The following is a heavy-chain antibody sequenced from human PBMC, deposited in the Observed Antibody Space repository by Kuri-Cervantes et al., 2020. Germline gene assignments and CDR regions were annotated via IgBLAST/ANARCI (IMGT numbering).Heavy chain of an antibody. CDR3: AREGYSSSGYLIEHIDY. CDR1: GGSISSYY. CDR2: IYYSGST. Sequence: SETLSLTCTVSGGSISSYYWSWIRQPPGKGLEWIGYIYYSGSTNYNPSLNSRVTISVDTSKNQFSLKLSSVTAADAAVYYCAREGYSSSGYLIEHIDYWGQGTLVTVSS. D-gene: IGHD6-13*01. V-gene: IGHV4-59*01. J-gene: IGHJ4*02.